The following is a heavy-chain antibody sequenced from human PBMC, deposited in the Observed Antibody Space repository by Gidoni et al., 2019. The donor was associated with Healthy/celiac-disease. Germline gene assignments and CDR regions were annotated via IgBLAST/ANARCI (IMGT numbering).Heavy chain of an antibody. CDR1: GYTFTSYG. V-gene: IGHV1-18*01. J-gene: IGHJ4*02. CDR3: ARVSYRHRIFGVVTFDY. Sequence: QVQLVQSGAEVKKPGASVKVSCKASGYTFTSYGISWVRQAPGQGLEWMGWISAYNGNTNYAQKLQGRVTMTTDTSTSTAYMELRSLRSDDTAVYYCARVSYRHRIFGVVTFDYWGQGTLVTVSS. D-gene: IGHD3-3*02. CDR2: ISAYNGNT.